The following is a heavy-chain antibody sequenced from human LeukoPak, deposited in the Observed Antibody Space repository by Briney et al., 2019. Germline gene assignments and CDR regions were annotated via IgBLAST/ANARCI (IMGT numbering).Heavy chain of an antibody. J-gene: IGHJ4*02. D-gene: IGHD3-22*01. V-gene: IGHV3-48*01. CDR2: ISSSSTI. CDR1: GFTFSSYI. CDR3: APKMYYYDSSAYYPFDY. Sequence: GGSLRLSCTASGFTFSSYIMNWVRQTPGKGLEWVSYISSSSTIHYADSVKGRFTISRDNAKNSLYLEMNSLRAEDTAVYYCAPKMYYYDSSAYYPFDYWGQGTLVTVSS.